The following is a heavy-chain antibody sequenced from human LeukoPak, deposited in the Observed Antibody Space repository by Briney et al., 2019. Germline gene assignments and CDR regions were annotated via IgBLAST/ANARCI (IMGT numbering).Heavy chain of an antibody. CDR3: ARDVTTVGPLDS. V-gene: IGHV1-69*04. Sequence: GASVKVSCKASGDTFRNYAISWVRQAPGQGLEWMGRVIPILGEPTYAQRFQGRVTITADKPTTTVCMELSSLRSEDTAVYYCARDVTTVGPLDSWGQGTLVTVSS. CDR2: VIPILGEP. J-gene: IGHJ4*02. D-gene: IGHD4-23*01. CDR1: GDTFRNYA.